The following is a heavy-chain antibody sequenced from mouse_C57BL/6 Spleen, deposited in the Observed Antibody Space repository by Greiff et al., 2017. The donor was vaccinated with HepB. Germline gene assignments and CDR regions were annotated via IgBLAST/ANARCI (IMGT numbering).Heavy chain of an antibody. Sequence: VQLQQSGPVLVKPGASVKMSCKASGYTFTDYYMNWVKQSHGKSLEWIGVINPYNGGTSYNQKFKGKATLTVDKSSSTAYMELNSLTSEDSAVYYCAREDYYGSSPYAMDYWGQGTSVTVSS. D-gene: IGHD1-1*01. CDR3: AREDYYGSSPYAMDY. J-gene: IGHJ4*01. CDR2: INPYNGGT. V-gene: IGHV1-19*01. CDR1: GYTFTDYY.